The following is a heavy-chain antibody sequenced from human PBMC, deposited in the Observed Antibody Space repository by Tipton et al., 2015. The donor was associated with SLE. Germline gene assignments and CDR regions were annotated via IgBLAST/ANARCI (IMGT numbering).Heavy chain of an antibody. CDR3: ARLEDPFGIFGVPKGWFDP. CDR2: IYATGIT. V-gene: IGHV4-61*09. J-gene: IGHJ5*02. D-gene: IGHD3-3*01. CDR1: GGSISSGSYY. Sequence: TLSLTCTVSGGSISSGSYYWSWIRQPAGKGLEWIGHIYATGITNYNPSLKSRVTISVDTSKNQFSLRLTSVTAADTAVYYCARLEDPFGIFGVPKGWFDPWGQGTLVTVSS.